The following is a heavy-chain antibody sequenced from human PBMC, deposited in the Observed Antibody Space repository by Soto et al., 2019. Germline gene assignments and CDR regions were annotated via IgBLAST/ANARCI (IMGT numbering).Heavy chain of an antibody. CDR3: ARSPDSSGYYPRRYYYGMDV. J-gene: IGHJ6*02. Sequence: PSETLSLTCSVSGGSISSGYWTWIRHPPGKGLEWIGEIYLGGSNNYNPSLKSRVIISVDTAKNQFSLKLSSVTAADTAVYYCARSPDSSGYYPRRYYYGMDVWGQGTTVTVSS. D-gene: IGHD3-22*01. V-gene: IGHV4-59*12. CDR1: GGSISSGY. CDR2: IYLGGSN.